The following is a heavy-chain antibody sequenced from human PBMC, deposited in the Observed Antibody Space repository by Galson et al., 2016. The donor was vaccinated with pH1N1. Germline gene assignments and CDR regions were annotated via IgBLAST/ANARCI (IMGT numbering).Heavy chain of an antibody. CDR2: IYYSADYSGST. CDR3: ANSVAARPPYMDV. D-gene: IGHD6-6*01. Sequence: SETLSLTCSVSGGSISSYYWSYIRQPPGKGLEWIGYIYYSADYSGSTNYNPSLKSRVTISVDTSKNQLSLKLRSVTAADTAVYYCANSVAARPPYMDVWGKGTTVTVSS. J-gene: IGHJ6*03. CDR1: GGSISSYY. V-gene: IGHV4-59*01.